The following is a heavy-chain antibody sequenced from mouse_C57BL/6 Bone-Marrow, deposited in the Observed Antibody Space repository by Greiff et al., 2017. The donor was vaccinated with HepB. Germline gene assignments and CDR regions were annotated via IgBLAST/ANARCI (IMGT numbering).Heavy chain of an antibody. V-gene: IGHV5-9-1*02. CDR2: ISSGGDYI. CDR1: GFTFSSYA. D-gene: IGHD1-1*01. J-gene: IGHJ2*01. Sequence: EVQVVESGEGLVKPGGSLKLSCAASGFTFSSYAMSWVRQTPEKRLEWVAYISSGGDYIYYADTVKGRFTISRDNARNTLYLQMSSLKSEDTAMYYCTRDEYGSSFDYWGQGTTLTVSS. CDR3: TRDEYGSSFDY.